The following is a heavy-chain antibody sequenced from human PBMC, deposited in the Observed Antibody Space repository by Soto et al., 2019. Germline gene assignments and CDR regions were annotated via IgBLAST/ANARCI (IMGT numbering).Heavy chain of an antibody. CDR1: GFTFSSYA. D-gene: IGHD1-26*01. V-gene: IGHV3-30-3*01. CDR2: ISYDGSNK. J-gene: IGHJ4*02. Sequence: QVQLVESGGGVVQPGRSLRPSCAASGFTFSSYAMHWVRQAPGKGLEWVAVISYDGSNKYYADSVKGRFTISRDNSKNTLYLQMNSLRAEDTAVYYCARDHGAGDGPGAFDYWGQGTLVTVSS. CDR3: ARDHGAGDGPGAFDY.